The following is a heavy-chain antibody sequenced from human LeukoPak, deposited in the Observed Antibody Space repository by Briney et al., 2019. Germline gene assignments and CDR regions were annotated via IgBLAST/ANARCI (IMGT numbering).Heavy chain of an antibody. Sequence: SETLSLTCTVSGGSISSYYWSWIRQPAGKGLEWIGRIYTSGSTNYNPSLKSRVTMSVDTSKNQFSLRLTSVAAADTAVYYCARHGTAAGPFQLWGQGTLVTVSS. CDR3: ARHGTAAGPFQL. CDR2: IYTSGST. V-gene: IGHV4-4*07. J-gene: IGHJ1*01. D-gene: IGHD2-21*02. CDR1: GGSISSYY.